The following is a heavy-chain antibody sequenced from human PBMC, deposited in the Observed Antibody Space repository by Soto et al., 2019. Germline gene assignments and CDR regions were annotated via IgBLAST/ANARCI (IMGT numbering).Heavy chain of an antibody. CDR1: GFTFSDYY. CDR3: ARDADAKTEGIDY. J-gene: IGHJ4*02. V-gene: IGHV3-11*05. CDR2: ISSSSSYT. Sequence: QVQLVESGGGLVKPGGSLRLSCAASGFTFSDYYMSWIRQAPGKGLEWVSYISSSSSYTNYADSVKGRFTISRDNAKNSLYLQMNSLRAEDTAVYYCARDADAKTEGIDYWGQGTLVTVSS.